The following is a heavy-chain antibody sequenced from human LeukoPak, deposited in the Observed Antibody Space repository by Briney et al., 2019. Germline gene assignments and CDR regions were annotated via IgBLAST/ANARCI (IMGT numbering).Heavy chain of an antibody. CDR1: GYTFTSYG. CDR3: ASSLTYDFWSGFPGDYYYGMDV. Sequence: ASVKVSCKASGYTFTSYGISWVRQAPGQGLEWMGWISAYNGNTNYAQKLQGRVTMTTDTSTSTAYMELRSLRSDDTAVYYCASSLTYDFWSGFPGDYYYGMDVWGQGTRSPSP. J-gene: IGHJ6*02. D-gene: IGHD3-3*01. V-gene: IGHV1-18*01. CDR2: ISAYNGNT.